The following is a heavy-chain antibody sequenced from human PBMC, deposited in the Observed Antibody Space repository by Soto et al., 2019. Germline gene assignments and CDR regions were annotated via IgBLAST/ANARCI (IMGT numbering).Heavy chain of an antibody. CDR3: ARSVAGHFDY. J-gene: IGHJ4*02. CDR2: ITSDTATI. CDR1: GFTFNIYS. Sequence: EVQLVESGGGLVQPGGSLRLSCAASGFTFNIYSMNWVRQAPGKGLEWVSYITSDTATIHYADSVRGRFTISRDNAEKSLFLQMNSLRDEDTAAYYCARSVAGHFDYWGQGALVTVSS. D-gene: IGHD6-19*01. V-gene: IGHV3-48*02.